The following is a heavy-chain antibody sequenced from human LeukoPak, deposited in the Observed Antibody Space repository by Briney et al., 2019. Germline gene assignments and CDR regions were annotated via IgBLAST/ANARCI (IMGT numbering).Heavy chain of an antibody. J-gene: IGHJ4*02. CDR2: ISAYNGNT. CDR3: ARGKYGSGSYYRDDL. D-gene: IGHD3-10*01. V-gene: IGHV1-18*01. Sequence: ASVKVSCKASGYTFTSYGISWVRQAPGQRLEWMGWISAYNGNTNYAQKLQGRVTMTTDTSTSTAYMELRSLRSDDTAVYYCARGKYGSGSYYRDDLWGQGTLVTVSS. CDR1: GYTFTSYG.